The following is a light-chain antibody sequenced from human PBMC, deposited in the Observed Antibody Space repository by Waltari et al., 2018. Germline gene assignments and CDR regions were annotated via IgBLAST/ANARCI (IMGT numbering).Light chain of an antibody. CDR1: SSDVGGYNS. CDR2: DVS. J-gene: IGLJ3*02. CDR3: SSYTSSSPWV. V-gene: IGLV2-14*01. Sequence: QSALTQPASVSGSPGQSITISCPGTSSDVGGYNSVSWYQQHPGKAPKLMIYDVSKRPSGVSNRFSGSKSGNTASLTISGLQAEDEADYYCSSYTSSSPWVFGGGTKLTVL.